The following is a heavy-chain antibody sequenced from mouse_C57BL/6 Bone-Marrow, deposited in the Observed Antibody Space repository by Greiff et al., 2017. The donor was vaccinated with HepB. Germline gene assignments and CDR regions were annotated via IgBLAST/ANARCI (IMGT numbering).Heavy chain of an antibody. CDR1: GYTFTSYG. D-gene: IGHD1-1*01. J-gene: IGHJ3*01. V-gene: IGHV1-81*01. CDR2: IYPRSGNT. CDR3: GSRGNLLEHPGFAY. Sequence: VQLQQSGAELARPGASVKLSCKASGYTFTSYGISWVKQRTGQGLEWIGEIYPRSGNTYYNEKFKGKATLTADKSSSTAYMELRSLTSEDSAVYFCGSRGNLLEHPGFAYWGQGTLVTVSA.